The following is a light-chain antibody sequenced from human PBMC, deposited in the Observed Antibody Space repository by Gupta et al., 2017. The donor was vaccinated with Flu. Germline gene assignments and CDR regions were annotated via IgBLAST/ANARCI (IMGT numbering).Light chain of an antibody. CDR2: SNN. V-gene: IGLV1-44*01. J-gene: IGLJ3*02. Sequence: VTISCCRSSSSNGSNTVNWYRYLPGTAPKLLIHSNNKRPSGCPDRISGSKSGSSATLAISGLQADAEADYYCAAWEYGRSGLWVFGGGTKLTVL. CDR3: AAWEYGRSGLWV. CDR1: SSSNGSNT.